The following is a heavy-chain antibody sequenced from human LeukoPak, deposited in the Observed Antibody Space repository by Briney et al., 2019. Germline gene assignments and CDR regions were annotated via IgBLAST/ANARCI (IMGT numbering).Heavy chain of an antibody. V-gene: IGHV4-30-4*01. CDR1: GGSISSGDYY. D-gene: IGHD3-22*01. CDR3: AREEINPWYYDSSGHIGY. CDR2: IYYSGST. J-gene: IGHJ4*02. Sequence: SQTLSLTCTVSGGSISSGDYYWSWIRQPPGKGLEWIGYIYYSGSTYYNPSLKSRVTISVDTSKNQFSLKLSSVTAADTAVYYCAREEINPWYYDSSGHIGYWGQGTLVTVSS.